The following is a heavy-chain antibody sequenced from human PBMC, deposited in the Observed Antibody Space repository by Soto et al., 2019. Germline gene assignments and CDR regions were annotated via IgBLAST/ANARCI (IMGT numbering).Heavy chain of an antibody. V-gene: IGHV3-21*01. CDR1: GFTFSSYS. Sequence: EVQLVESGGGLVKPGGSLRLSCAASGFTFSSYSMNWVRQAPGKGLEWVSSISSSSSYIYYADSVKGRFTISRDNAKNSLYLQMNSLGAEDTAVYYCARDPSLVGDYWVGYWGQGTLVTVSS. CDR2: ISSSSSYI. D-gene: IGHD4-17*01. J-gene: IGHJ4*02. CDR3: ARDPSLVGDYWVGY.